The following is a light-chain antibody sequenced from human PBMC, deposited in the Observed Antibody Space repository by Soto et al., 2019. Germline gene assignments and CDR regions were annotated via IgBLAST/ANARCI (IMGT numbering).Light chain of an antibody. V-gene: IGKV1-9*01. CDR2: AAS. J-gene: IGKJ1*01. CDR3: LQDYNYPWT. CDR1: QGISNY. Sequence: DIQLTQSPSFLSASVEDSVIITCRASQGISNYLAWYQQKPGKAPKLLIYAASTLHTGVPSRFSGSGSGTEFTLTISSLQPEDFATYYCLQDYNYPWTFGQGTKVDIK.